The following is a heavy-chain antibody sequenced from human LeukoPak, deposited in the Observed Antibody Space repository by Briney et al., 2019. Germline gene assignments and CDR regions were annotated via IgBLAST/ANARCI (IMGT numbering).Heavy chain of an antibody. J-gene: IGHJ4*02. CDR2: TNSDGRST. CDR3: ARPDSSSYYYFDY. CDR1: GFTFSTYW. Sequence: GGSLRLSCAASGFTFSTYWMHWVRQAPGKGLVWVSHTNSDGRSTTYADSVKGRFTISRDNAKNTLYLQMNSLRAEDTAVYYCARPDSSSYYYFDYWGQGTLVTVSS. V-gene: IGHV3-74*01. D-gene: IGHD3-22*01.